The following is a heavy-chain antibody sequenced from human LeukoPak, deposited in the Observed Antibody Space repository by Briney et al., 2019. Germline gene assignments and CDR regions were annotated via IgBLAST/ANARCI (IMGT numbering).Heavy chain of an antibody. D-gene: IGHD3-10*01. Sequence: ASVKVSCKASGYTFTSYYMHWVRQAPGQGLEWMGIINPSGGSTSYAQKFQGRVTMTRDMSTSTVYMELSSLRSEDTAVYYCATSITLLRGVIISGDWFDPWGQGTLVTVSS. J-gene: IGHJ5*02. CDR3: ATSITLLRGVIISGDWFDP. CDR2: INPSGGST. CDR1: GYTFTSYY. V-gene: IGHV1-46*01.